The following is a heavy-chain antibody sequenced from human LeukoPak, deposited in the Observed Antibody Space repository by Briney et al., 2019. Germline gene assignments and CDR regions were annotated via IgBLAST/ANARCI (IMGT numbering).Heavy chain of an antibody. J-gene: IGHJ3*02. CDR1: GFTFSSDG. D-gene: IGHD3-9*01. CDR2: IIDDGGKK. CDR3: AIIYDILTGQQSIDAFDI. Sequence: PGRCLRLACAASGFTFSSDGTDWVRHAPGKWMEWVAPIIDDGGKKYYADSVKGRFTIPRDNSKNTLYRQMKSQRAEDMGVSECAIIYDILTGQQSIDAFDIWGQGTMVTVSS. V-gene: IGHV3-30*03.